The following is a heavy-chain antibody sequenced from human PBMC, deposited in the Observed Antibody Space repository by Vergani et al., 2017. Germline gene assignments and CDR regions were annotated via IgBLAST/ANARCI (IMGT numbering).Heavy chain of an antibody. J-gene: IGHJ1*01. CDR3: TTAWGLYYLHGEYFQY. CDR2: ISSGGGDI. D-gene: IGHD3-10*01. CDR1: GFTFDTYT. V-gene: IGHV3-23*01. Sequence: LLESGGGLIQPGGSLRLSCAASGFTFDTYTMAYVRQAPGKGLEWVATISSGGGDIFYADSVKGRFTISRDNSKNTLFLQMNSLKDEDTAVYYCTTAWGLYYLHGEYFQYWGRGTLVSVSS.